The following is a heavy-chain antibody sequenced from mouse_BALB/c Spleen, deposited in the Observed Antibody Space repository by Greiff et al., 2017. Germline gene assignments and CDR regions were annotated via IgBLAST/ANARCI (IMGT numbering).Heavy chain of an antibody. Sequence: EVKLVESGGGLVQPGGSRKLSCAASGFTFSSFGMHWVRQAPEKGLEWVAYISSGSSTIYYADTVKGRFTISRDKPKNTLFLQMTSLRSEDTAMYYCARSCYGYRFADGGQGTLVTVSA. CDR1: GFTFSSFG. CDR2: ISSGSSTI. J-gene: IGHJ3*01. CDR3: ARSCYGYRFAD. D-gene: IGHD2-2*01. V-gene: IGHV5-17*02.